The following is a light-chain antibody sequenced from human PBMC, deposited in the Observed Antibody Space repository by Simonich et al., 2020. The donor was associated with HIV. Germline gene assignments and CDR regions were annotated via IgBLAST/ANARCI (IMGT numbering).Light chain of an antibody. CDR1: LCSIASNY. J-gene: IGLJ7*01. CDR2: EDN. CDR3: QSYDSSNQV. V-gene: IGLV6-57*01. Sequence: NFMLTQPHSVSESPGKTVTISCTRRLCSIASNYVQWYQQRPGSSPTTVFYEDNQRPSGVPDRFSGSIDSSSNSASITISGLKTEDEANYYCQSYDSSNQVFGGGTQLTVL.